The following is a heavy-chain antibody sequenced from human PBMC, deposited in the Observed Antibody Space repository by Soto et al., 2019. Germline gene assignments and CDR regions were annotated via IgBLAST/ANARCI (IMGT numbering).Heavy chain of an antibody. V-gene: IGHV1-69*01. Sequence: QVQLVQSGAEVKKPGSSVKVSCKASGGTFSSYAISWVRQAPGQGLEWMGGIIPIFGTANYAQKFQGRVTITADESTSTAYMELRSLRSEDTAVYYCASLGLELHGSWWFAPWGQGTLVTVSS. D-gene: IGHD1-7*01. CDR2: IIPIFGTA. CDR3: ASLGLELHGSWWFAP. CDR1: GGTFSSYA. J-gene: IGHJ5*02.